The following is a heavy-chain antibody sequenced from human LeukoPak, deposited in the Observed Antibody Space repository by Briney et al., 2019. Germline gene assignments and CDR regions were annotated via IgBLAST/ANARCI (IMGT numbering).Heavy chain of an antibody. CDR3: ALNVDTAMVYDY. Sequence: SETLSLTCTVSGGSISSYYWSWIRQPPGKRLEWIGYIYYSGSTNYNPSLKSRVTISVDTSKNQFSLKLSSVTAADTAVYYCALNVDTAMVYDYWGQGTLVTVSS. CDR2: IYYSGST. D-gene: IGHD5-18*01. J-gene: IGHJ4*02. CDR1: GGSISSYY. V-gene: IGHV4-59*01.